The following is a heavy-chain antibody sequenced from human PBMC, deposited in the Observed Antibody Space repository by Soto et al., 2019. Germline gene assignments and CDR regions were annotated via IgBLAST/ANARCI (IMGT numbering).Heavy chain of an antibody. J-gene: IGHJ3*02. CDR2: IYYSGST. CDR1: GGSISSGGYY. CDR3: ARRHYYDSSGYYSVDAFDI. Sequence: QVQLQESGPGLVKPSQTLSLTCTVSGGSISSGGYYWSWIRQHPGKGLEWIGYIYYSGSTYYNPSLKSRVTISVDTSKNQFSLKLSSVTAADTAVYYCARRHYYDSSGYYSVDAFDIRGQGTMVTVSS. V-gene: IGHV4-31*03. D-gene: IGHD3-22*01.